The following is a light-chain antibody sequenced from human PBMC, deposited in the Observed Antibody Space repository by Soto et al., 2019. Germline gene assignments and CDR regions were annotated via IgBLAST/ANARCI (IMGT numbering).Light chain of an antibody. CDR1: QSVGNN. Sequence: EIVVTQSPATLSVSPGERATLSCRASQSVGNNFAWYQQKPGHAPRLLIFATSTRATGVPARFSGSGSGTEFTLTISSLQSEDFAVYYYQQYGDWPLSVGGGAKVEVE. CDR2: ATS. CDR3: QQYGDWPLS. V-gene: IGKV3-15*01. J-gene: IGKJ4*01.